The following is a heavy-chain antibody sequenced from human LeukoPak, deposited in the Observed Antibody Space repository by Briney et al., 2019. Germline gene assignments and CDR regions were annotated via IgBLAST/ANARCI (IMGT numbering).Heavy chain of an antibody. D-gene: IGHD3-16*01. CDR2: ISGGDAST. Sequence: GGSLSLSCAASGFTFSSYTMSWVRHGQGQGLEWGSAISGGDASTYYADYVKGTITISRDNSKNTLHLQMNSVRAEDTAVYYCAKKSRYEYTPFDYWGQGTLVTVSS. CDR1: GFTFSSYT. CDR3: AKKSRYEYTPFDY. J-gene: IGHJ4*02. V-gene: IGHV3-23*01.